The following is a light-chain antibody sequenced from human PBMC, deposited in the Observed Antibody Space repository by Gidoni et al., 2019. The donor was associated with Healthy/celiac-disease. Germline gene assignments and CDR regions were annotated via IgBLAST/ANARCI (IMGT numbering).Light chain of an antibody. CDR2: KAS. J-gene: IGKJ1*01. CDR3: QQYNSYPWT. V-gene: IGKV1-5*03. CDR1: QCNSSS. Sequence: DIQITQSPSTLSASVGDRVTITCLAIQCNSSSLAWYQQKPGKAPKLLIYKASSLESGVPSRFSGSGSGTEFTLNISSLQPDDFATYYCQQYNSYPWTFGQGTKVEIK.